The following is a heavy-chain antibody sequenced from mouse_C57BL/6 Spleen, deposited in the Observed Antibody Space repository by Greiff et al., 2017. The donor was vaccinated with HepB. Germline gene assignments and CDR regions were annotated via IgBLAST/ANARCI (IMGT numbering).Heavy chain of an antibody. D-gene: IGHD1-1*01. CDR2: IDPSDSYT. CDR3: ARPVVAHWYFDV. Sequence: QVQLKQSGAELVMPGASVKLSCKASGYTFTSYWMHWVKQRPGQGLEWIGEIDPSDSYTNYNQKFKGKSTLTVDKSSSTAYMQLSSLTSEDSAVYDCARPVVAHWYFDVWGTRTTVTVSS. V-gene: IGHV1-69*01. CDR1: GYTFTSYW. J-gene: IGHJ1*03.